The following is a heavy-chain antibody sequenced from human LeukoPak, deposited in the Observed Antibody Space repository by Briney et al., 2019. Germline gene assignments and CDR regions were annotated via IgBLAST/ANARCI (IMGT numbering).Heavy chain of an antibody. J-gene: IGHJ4*02. V-gene: IGHV4-34*01. CDR1: GGSFSGYY. CDR3: ARGGRDYGSGSYRRTYFDY. D-gene: IGHD3-10*01. Sequence: PSETLSLTCAVYGGSFSGYYWSWIRQPPGKGLEWIGEINHSGSTNYNPSLKSRVTISVDTSKNQFSLKLSSVTAADTAVDYCARGGRDYGSGSYRRTYFDYWGQGTLVTVSS. CDR2: INHSGST.